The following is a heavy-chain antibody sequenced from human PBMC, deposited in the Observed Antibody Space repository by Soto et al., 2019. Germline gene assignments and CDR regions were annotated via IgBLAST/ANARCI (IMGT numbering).Heavy chain of an antibody. J-gene: IGHJ4*02. Sequence: GGSLRLSCAASGFTFSSYAMSWVRQAPGKGLEWVSAISGSGGSTYYADSVKGRFTISRDNSKNTLYLQMNSLRAEDTAVYYCGVDGTFDIVVVVAHDYWGQGTLVTVSS. V-gene: IGHV3-23*01. CDR3: GVDGTFDIVVVVAHDY. CDR2: ISGSGGST. CDR1: GFTFSSYA. D-gene: IGHD2-15*01.